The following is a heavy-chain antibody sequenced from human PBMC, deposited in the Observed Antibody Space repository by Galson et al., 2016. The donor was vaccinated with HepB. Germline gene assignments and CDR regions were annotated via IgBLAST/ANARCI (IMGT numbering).Heavy chain of an antibody. J-gene: IGHJ4*02. CDR2: IYYIGTT. V-gene: IGHV4-39*01. CDR3: ARQTYYVYVWGSYNSFDF. CDR1: GDSISSRAYH. D-gene: IGHD3-16*01. Sequence: SETLSLTCSVSGDSISSRAYHWGWIRQPPGKGLEWIGSIYYIGTTYYNPSLKSRVSISVDTSKSQFSLTLNSMTAADTAVYYCARQTYYVYVWGSYNSFDFWGQGTVVTVSS.